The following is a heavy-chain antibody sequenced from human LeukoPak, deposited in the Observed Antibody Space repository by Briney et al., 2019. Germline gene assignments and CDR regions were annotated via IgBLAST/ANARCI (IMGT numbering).Heavy chain of an antibody. D-gene: IGHD6-13*01. CDR2: VYSGGST. CDR1: GFTVSCNY. V-gene: IGHV3-66*02. Sequence: GGSLRLSCAASGFTVSCNYMSWVRQAPGKGLEWVSVVYSGGSTYYADSVKGRFTISRDNSKNTLYLQMNSLRAEDTAVYYCGSGSSSWSPFDYWGQGTLATVSS. CDR3: GSGSSSWSPFDY. J-gene: IGHJ4*02.